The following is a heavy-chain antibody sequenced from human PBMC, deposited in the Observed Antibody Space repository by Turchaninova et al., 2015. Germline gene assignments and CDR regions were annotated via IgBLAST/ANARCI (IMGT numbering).Heavy chain of an antibody. CDR1: GFTFPSYP. CDR2: LRGRGVYI. CDR3: ARAGKGHYYDSGSYYPNDY. J-gene: IGHJ4*02. D-gene: IGHD3-10*01. V-gene: IGHV3-21*04. Sequence: EVQMVESGGGLVKPGGSLRLSCAASGFTFPSYPMNWVSQAPGKGLEWVSTLRGRGVYIDYANSVKGRFTISRENAKNSLYLKMNSLRAEDTAVYYCARAGKGHYYDSGSYYPNDYWGQGILVTVSS.